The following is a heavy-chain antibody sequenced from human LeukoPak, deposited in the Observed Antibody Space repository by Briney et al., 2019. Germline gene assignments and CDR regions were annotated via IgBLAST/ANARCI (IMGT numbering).Heavy chain of an antibody. Sequence: PSETLSLTCTVSGGSISSYYWSWIRQPPGKGLEWIGYIYYSGSTNYNPSLKSRVTISVDTSKNQFSLKLSSVTAADTAVYYCARGTAAAGGYWGQRTLVTVSS. J-gene: IGHJ4*02. CDR2: IYYSGST. CDR3: ARGTAAAGGY. V-gene: IGHV4-59*01. D-gene: IGHD6-13*01. CDR1: GGSISSYY.